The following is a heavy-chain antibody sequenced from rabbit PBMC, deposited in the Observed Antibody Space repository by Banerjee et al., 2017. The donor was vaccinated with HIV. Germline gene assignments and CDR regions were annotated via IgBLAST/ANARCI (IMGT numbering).Heavy chain of an antibody. CDR2: IDAGVGGST. Sequence: QSLEESGGDLVKPGASLTLTCTASGFSFSSNYYMCWVRQAPGKGLEWIACIDAGVGGSTYYASWAKGRFTISKASWTTVTLQMTSLTAADTASYFCARDLAGVIGWNFGLWGPGTLVTVS. CDR3: ARDLAGVIGWNFGL. CDR1: GFSFSSNYY. J-gene: IGHJ4*01. D-gene: IGHD4-1*01. V-gene: IGHV1S40*01.